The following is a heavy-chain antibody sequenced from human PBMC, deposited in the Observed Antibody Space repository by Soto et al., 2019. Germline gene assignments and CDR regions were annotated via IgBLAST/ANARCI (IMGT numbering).Heavy chain of an antibody. Sequence: QVQLVESGGGLVKPGGSLRLSCAASGFTFSDYYMSWIRQAPGKGLEWVSYISSSGSTIYYADSVKGRFTISRDNAKNSLYLQMNSLRAEDTAVYYCARDLPPGAVPAAIDPPQQNAFDIWGQGTMVTVSS. CDR3: ARDLPPGAVPAAIDPPQQNAFDI. CDR2: ISSSGSTI. CDR1: GFTFSDYY. D-gene: IGHD2-2*01. J-gene: IGHJ3*02. V-gene: IGHV3-11*01.